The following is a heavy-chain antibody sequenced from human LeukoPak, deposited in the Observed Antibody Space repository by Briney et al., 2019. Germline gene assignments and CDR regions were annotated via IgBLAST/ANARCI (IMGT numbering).Heavy chain of an antibody. Sequence: SETLSLTCTVSGGSVSTSYWTWIRQPPGKGLEWIGYMYYGGNANYNSSLKSRVTISVDTSKNQFSLKLSSVTAADTAVYYCARGYYYDSSGYTDWYFDLWGRGTLVTVSS. J-gene: IGHJ2*01. CDR2: MYYGGNA. CDR1: GGSVSTSY. CDR3: ARGYYYDSSGYTDWYFDL. D-gene: IGHD3-22*01. V-gene: IGHV4-59*02.